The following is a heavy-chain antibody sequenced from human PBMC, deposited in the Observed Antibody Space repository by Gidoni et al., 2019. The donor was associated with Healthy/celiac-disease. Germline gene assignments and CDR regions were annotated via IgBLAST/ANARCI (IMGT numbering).Heavy chain of an antibody. CDR3: ARDHSSSFAGFDP. CDR2: ISYDGSNK. J-gene: IGHJ5*02. D-gene: IGHD6-6*01. CDR1: GFTFSSYA. Sequence: QVQLVESGGGVGQPGRSLRLSCSASGFTFSSYAMHWVRQAPGKGLEWLAVISYDGSNKYYADSVKGRFTISRDNSKNTLYLQMNSLRAEDTAVYYCARDHSSSFAGFDPWGQGTLVTVSS. V-gene: IGHV3-30*04.